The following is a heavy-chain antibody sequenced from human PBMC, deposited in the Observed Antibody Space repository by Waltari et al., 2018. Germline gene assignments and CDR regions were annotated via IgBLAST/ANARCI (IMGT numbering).Heavy chain of an antibody. CDR1: GGSFSGYY. D-gene: IGHD2-15*01. CDR3: AREDPRIYCSGGSCYSGSFDY. Sequence: QVQLQQWGAGLLKPSETLSLTCAVYGGSFSGYYWSWIRQPPGKGLEWIGEINHSGSTNYNPALKSRVTISVDTSKNQFSRKLSSVTAADTAVYYCAREDPRIYCSGGSCYSGSFDYWGQGTLVTVSS. V-gene: IGHV4-34*01. J-gene: IGHJ4*02. CDR2: INHSGST.